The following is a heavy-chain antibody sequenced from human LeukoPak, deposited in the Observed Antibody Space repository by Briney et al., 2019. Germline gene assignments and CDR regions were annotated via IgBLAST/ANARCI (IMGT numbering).Heavy chain of an antibody. D-gene: IGHD3-10*01. J-gene: IGHJ4*02. Sequence: PSETLSLTCTVSGGSISSYYWSWIRQPPGKGLEWIGYIYYSGSTNYNPSLKSRVTISVDTSKNQFSLKLSSVTAADTAVYYCARPSRYGNYYYWGQGTLVTVSS. CDR3: ARPSRYGNYYY. V-gene: IGHV4-59*08. CDR1: GGSISSYY. CDR2: IYYSGST.